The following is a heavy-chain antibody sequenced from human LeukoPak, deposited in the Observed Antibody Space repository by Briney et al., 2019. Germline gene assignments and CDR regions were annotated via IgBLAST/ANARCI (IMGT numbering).Heavy chain of an antibody. J-gene: IGHJ6*03. V-gene: IGHV3-23*01. CDR3: VRNAASDFYYYMGV. D-gene: IGHD6-25*01. CDR1: GFTFYSDA. CDR2: ISNYGHKT. Sequence: PGGSLRLSCVASGFTFYSDAMGWVRQSPGGGLQCGSAISNYGHKTSYTDSVRGRFTISRDNSKNTVYLQMSSLRAEDTGIYYCVRNAASDFYYYMGVWGRGTTLIVS.